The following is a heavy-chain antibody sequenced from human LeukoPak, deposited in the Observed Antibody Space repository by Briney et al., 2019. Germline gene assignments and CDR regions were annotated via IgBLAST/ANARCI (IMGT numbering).Heavy chain of an antibody. CDR3: ARGRSYFYYYYSYMDV. CDR2: IYYSGST. D-gene: IGHD2/OR15-2a*01. Sequence: SETLSLACTVSGGSISSRSYYWGWIRQPPGKGLEWIGSIYYSGSTYYNPSLKSRVTISVGTSKNQFSLKLSSGTAADTAVYYCARGRSYFYYYYSYMDVWGKGTTVTVSS. J-gene: IGHJ6*03. CDR1: GGSISSRSYY. V-gene: IGHV4-39*07.